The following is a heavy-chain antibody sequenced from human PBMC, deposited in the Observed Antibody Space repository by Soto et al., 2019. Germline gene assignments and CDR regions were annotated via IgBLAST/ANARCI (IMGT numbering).Heavy chain of an antibody. CDR3: ATSYSSSSRAVY. Sequence: PGGSLRLSXAASGFTVSSTYLTWVRQAPGKGLEWVAILYTGTDTVYADSVKGRFTISRDNSKNTLYLQMNSLRAEDTAVYYCATSYSSSSRAVYWGQGTLVTVSS. J-gene: IGHJ4*02. CDR1: GFTVSSTY. V-gene: IGHV3-53*01. D-gene: IGHD6-6*01. CDR2: LYTGTDT.